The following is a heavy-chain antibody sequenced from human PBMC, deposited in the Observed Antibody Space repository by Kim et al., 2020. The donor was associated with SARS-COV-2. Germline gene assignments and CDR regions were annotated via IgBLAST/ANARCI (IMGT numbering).Heavy chain of an antibody. CDR3: ARGGWYRDLRAFDI. Sequence: GGSLRLSCAASGFTFSSYAMHWVRQAPGKGLEWVAVISYDGSNKYYADSVKGRFTISRDNSKNTLYLQMNSLRAEDTAVYYCARGGWYRDLRAFDIWGQGTMVTVSS. D-gene: IGHD2-15*01. CDR2: ISYDGSNK. V-gene: IGHV3-30-3*01. CDR1: GFTFSSYA. J-gene: IGHJ3*02.